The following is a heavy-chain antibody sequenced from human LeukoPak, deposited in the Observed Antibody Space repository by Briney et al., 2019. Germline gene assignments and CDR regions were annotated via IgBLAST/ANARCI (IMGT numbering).Heavy chain of an antibody. V-gene: IGHV3-30*18. J-gene: IGHJ4*02. CDR3: AKGESTTWACDY. CDR2: ISYDGRNK. D-gene: IGHD1-14*01. Sequence: GGSLRLSCAASGFTFNSYGMHWVRQAPGKGLEWVAVISYDGRNKFYADSVKGRFTISRDSFKKTLFLEMNSLRSEDTAVYSCAKGESTTWACDYWGEGALVTVSS. CDR1: GFTFNSYG.